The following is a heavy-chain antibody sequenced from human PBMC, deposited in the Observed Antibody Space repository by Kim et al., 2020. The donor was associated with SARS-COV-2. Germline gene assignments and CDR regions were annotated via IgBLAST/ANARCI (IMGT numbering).Heavy chain of an antibody. CDR1: GFTFSSYS. CDR2: ISSSSSTI. J-gene: IGHJ6*02. Sequence: GGSLRLSCAASGFTFSSYSMNWVRQAPGKGLEWVSYISSSSSTIYYADSVKGRFTISRDNAKNSLYLQMNSLRDEDTAVYYCARDGGGGGQYQLANYYGMDVWGQGTTVTVSS. D-gene: IGHD2-2*01. V-gene: IGHV3-48*02. CDR3: ARDGGGGGQYQLANYYGMDV.